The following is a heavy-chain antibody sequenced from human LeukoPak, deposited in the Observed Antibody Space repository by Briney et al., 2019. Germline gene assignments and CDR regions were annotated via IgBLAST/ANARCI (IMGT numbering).Heavy chain of an antibody. CDR2: IYYSGST. D-gene: IGHD3-16*02. CDR1: GGSISSSSYY. J-gene: IGHJ4*02. V-gene: IGHV4-39*01. Sequence: SETLSLTCTVSGGSISSSSYYWGWIRQPPGKGLEWIGSIYYSGSTYYHPSLKSRVTISVDTSKNQFSLKLSSVTAADTAVYYCARYDYVWGSYRYSFDYWGQGTLVTVSS. CDR3: ARYDYVWGSYRYSFDY.